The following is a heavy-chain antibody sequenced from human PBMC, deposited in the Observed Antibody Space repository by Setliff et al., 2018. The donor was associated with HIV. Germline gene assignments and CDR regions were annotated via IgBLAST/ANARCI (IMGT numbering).Heavy chain of an antibody. J-gene: IGHJ4*02. Sequence: ASVKVSCKASGYTFTTYYMHWVRQAPGQGLEWMGIINPSGGSTSYAQKFQGWITMTRDTSISTAYMELSRLRSDDTAVYYCARGMDYYDTSGYFSWFTLVVLDYWGQGTLVTVSS. CDR1: GYTFTTYY. CDR3: ARGMDYYDTSGYFSWFTLVVLDY. V-gene: IGHV1-46*01. CDR2: INPSGGST. D-gene: IGHD3-22*01.